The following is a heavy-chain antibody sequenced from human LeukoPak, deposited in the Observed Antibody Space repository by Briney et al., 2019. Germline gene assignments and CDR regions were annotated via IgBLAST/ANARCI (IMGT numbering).Heavy chain of an antibody. Sequence: GGSLRLSCAASGFTFSSYGMHWVRRAPGKGLEWVAFIRYDGSNKYYADSVKGRFTISRDNAKNTLYLQMNSLRAEDTAVYYCARDKAAAGTRNYYYYMDVWGKGTTVTVSS. D-gene: IGHD6-13*01. CDR2: IRYDGSNK. V-gene: IGHV3-30*02. J-gene: IGHJ6*03. CDR3: ARDKAAAGTRNYYYYMDV. CDR1: GFTFSSYG.